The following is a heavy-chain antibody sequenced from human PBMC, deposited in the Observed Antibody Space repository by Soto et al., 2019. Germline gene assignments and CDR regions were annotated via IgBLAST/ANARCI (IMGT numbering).Heavy chain of an antibody. J-gene: IGHJ5*01. Sequence: PSETLSLTCSVSGDSISNLDYFWAWIRQPPGQALEYIGYIYKSATTYYNPSFERRVAISVDTSKSQVSLNVTSVTAADTAVYFCARGRYCLTGRCFPNWFDSWGQGALVTVSS. CDR3: ARGRYCLTGRCFPNWFDS. D-gene: IGHD7-27*01. V-gene: IGHV4-30-4*01. CDR2: IYKSATT. CDR1: GDSISNLDYF.